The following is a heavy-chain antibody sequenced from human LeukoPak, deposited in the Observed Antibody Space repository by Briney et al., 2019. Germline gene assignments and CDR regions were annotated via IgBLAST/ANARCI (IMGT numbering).Heavy chain of an antibody. CDR3: ATGAVVQFAFGY. CDR1: GYTLTELS. V-gene: IGHV1-24*01. J-gene: IGHJ4*02. D-gene: IGHD6-19*01. CDR2: FDPEDGET. Sequence: ASVKVSCKVSGYTLTELSMHWVRQAPGKGLEWMGGFDPEDGETIYAQKFQGRVTMTEDTSTDTAYMELSSLRSEDTAVYYCATGAVVQFAFGYWGQGTLVTVSS.